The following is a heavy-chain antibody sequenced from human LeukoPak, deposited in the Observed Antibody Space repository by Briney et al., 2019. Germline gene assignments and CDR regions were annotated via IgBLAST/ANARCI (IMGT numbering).Heavy chain of an antibody. Sequence: GGSLRLSCAASGFTFSSYSMNWVRQAPGKGLEWVSSISSSSSYIYYADSVKGRFTISRDNAKDSLYLQMNSLRAEDTAVYYCARDNPAILPYYFDYWGQGTLVTVSS. CDR3: ARDNPAILPYYFDY. V-gene: IGHV3-21*01. J-gene: IGHJ4*02. D-gene: IGHD2-2*02. CDR2: ISSSSSYI. CDR1: GFTFSSYS.